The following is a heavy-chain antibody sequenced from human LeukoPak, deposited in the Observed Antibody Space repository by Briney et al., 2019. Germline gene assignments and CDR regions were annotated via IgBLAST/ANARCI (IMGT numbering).Heavy chain of an antibody. CDR1: GFTFSSYG. D-gene: IGHD6-19*01. V-gene: IGHV3-30*03. CDR2: ISYDGSNK. J-gene: IGHJ4*02. CDR3: ARDASSGWDRSDY. Sequence: GGSLRLSCAASGFTFSSYGMHWVRQAPGKGLEWVAVISYDGSNKYYADSVKGRFTISRDNSKNTLYLQMNSLRAEDTAVYYCARDASSGWDRSDYWGQGTLVTVSS.